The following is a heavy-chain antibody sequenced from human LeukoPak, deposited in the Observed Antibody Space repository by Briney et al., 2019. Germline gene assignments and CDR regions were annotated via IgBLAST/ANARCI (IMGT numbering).Heavy chain of an antibody. CDR2: IYYSGRT. CDR1: GGYISSSSYY. Sequence: SETLSLTCTVSGGYISSSSYYWGWVRQPPGKGLEWIGDIYYSGRTYYSSSLKSRLTISLDTSKNQFSLKVNSVTAADTAVYYCARVGDFWSLGYFDLWGRGTLVTVSS. V-gene: IGHV4-39*01. D-gene: IGHD3-3*01. J-gene: IGHJ2*01. CDR3: ARVGDFWSLGYFDL.